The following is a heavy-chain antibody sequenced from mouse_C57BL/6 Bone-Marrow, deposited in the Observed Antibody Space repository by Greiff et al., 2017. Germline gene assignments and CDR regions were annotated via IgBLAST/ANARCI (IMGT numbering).Heavy chain of an antibody. CDR2: FHPYNDDP. CDR1: GYTFTTYP. CDR3: ARPYYYGSRDWYFDV. Sequence: QVQLQQSGAELVKPGASVKMSCKASGYTFTTYPIEWMKQNHGKSLEWIGNFHPYNDDPKYNEKFKGKATLTVEKSSSTVYLELSRLPSDDSAVYYCARPYYYGSRDWYFDVWGTGTTVTVSS. J-gene: IGHJ1*03. D-gene: IGHD1-1*01. V-gene: IGHV1-47*01.